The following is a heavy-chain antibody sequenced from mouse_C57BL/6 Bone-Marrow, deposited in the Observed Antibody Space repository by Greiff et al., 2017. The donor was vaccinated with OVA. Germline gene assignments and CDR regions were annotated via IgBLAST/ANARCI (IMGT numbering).Heavy chain of an antibody. V-gene: IGHV1-55*01. D-gene: IGHD2-4*01. J-gene: IGHJ1*03. CDR1: GYTFTSYW. CDR2: IYPGSGST. CDR3: ARYYDYDGYWYFDV. Sequence: QVQLQQPGAELVKPGASVKMSCKASGYTFTSYWITWVKQRPGQGLEWIGDIYPGSGSTNYNEKFKGKATLTVDTSSSTAYMQLSSLTSEDSAVYYCARYYDYDGYWYFDVWGTGTTVTVSS.